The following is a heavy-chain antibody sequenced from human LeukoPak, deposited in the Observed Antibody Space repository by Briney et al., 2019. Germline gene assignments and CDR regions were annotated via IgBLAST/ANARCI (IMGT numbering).Heavy chain of an antibody. Sequence: GGSLRLSCAASGFTFDDYAMHWVRQAPGKGLEWVSLISWDGGSTYYADSVKGRFTISRDNAKDSLFLQMNSLRAEDTAVYYCARVGRYSYAHNSWGQGTLVTVSS. CDR3: ARVGRYSYAHNS. D-gene: IGHD5-18*01. J-gene: IGHJ4*02. V-gene: IGHV3-43D*03. CDR2: ISWDGGST. CDR1: GFTFDDYA.